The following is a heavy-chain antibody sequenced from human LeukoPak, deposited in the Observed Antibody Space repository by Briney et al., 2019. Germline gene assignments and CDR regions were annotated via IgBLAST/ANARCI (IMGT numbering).Heavy chain of an antibody. J-gene: IGHJ3*02. Sequence: ASVKVSCKASGYTFGSFDIYWVRQATGQGLEWMGWMNSNSGNTGYAQKFQGRVTMTRNTSIRTAYMELSSLRFEDTAVYYCARGEDRGWNDEAAFDTWGQGTMVTVSS. D-gene: IGHD1-1*01. CDR2: MNSNSGNT. V-gene: IGHV1-8*02. CDR1: GYTFGSFD. CDR3: ARGEDRGWNDEAAFDT.